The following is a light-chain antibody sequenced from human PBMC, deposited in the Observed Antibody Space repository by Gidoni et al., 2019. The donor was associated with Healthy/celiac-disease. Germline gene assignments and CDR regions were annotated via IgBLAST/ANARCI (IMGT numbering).Light chain of an antibody. CDR3: QQYNNWPLYT. V-gene: IGKV3-15*01. CDR2: GAS. J-gene: IGKJ2*01. Sequence: EILMTQSPAALSVSPGERATLSCRASQSVSSNLAWYQQKPGQAPRLLIDGASTRATGIPARFSGSGSGTEFTLTISSLQSEDFAVYYCQQYNNWPLYTFGQGTKLEIK. CDR1: QSVSSN.